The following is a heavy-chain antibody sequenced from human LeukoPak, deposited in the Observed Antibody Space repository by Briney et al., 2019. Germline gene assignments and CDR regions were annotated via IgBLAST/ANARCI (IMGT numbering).Heavy chain of an antibody. D-gene: IGHD2-15*01. V-gene: IGHV3-43*02. CDR2: ISGDGGST. CDR3: AKDLKVECSGGSCYPDY. J-gene: IGHJ4*02. Sequence: GGSLRLSCAASGFTFDDYAMHWVRQAPGKGLEWVSLISGDGGSTYYADSVKGRFTISRDNSKNSLYLQMNSLRTEDTALYYCAKDLKVECSGGSCYPDYWGQGTLVTVSS. CDR1: GFTFDDYA.